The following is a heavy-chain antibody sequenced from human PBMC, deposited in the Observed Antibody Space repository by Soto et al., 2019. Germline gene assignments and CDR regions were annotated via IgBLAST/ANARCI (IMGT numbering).Heavy chain of an antibody. D-gene: IGHD6-19*01. V-gene: IGHV1-18*01. CDR1: GYTFTSYG. CDR3: ARDSSVWSDTGFDP. J-gene: IGHJ5*02. CDR2: ISAYNGNT. Sequence: GASRKVSYKSSGYTFTSYGISWLLQAPGEGREWMGWISAYNGNTNYAQKLQGRVTMTTDTSTSTAYMELRSLRSDDTAVYYCARDSSVWSDTGFDPWGQGTPVPVSS.